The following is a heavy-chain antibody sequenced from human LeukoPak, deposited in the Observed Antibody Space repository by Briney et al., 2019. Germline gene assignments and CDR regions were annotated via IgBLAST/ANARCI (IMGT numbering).Heavy chain of an antibody. CDR1: GGSISSGSYY. V-gene: IGHV4-31*03. Sequence: SETLSLTCTVSGGSISSGSYYWSWIRQHPGRGLEWFGYIYYSGSTYYNPSLKSRVTISVDTSKNQFSLKLSSVTAADTAVYYCARDSSSSPYYGMDVWGQGTTVTVSS. J-gene: IGHJ6*02. CDR3: ARDSSSSPYYGMDV. CDR2: IYYSGST. D-gene: IGHD6-6*01.